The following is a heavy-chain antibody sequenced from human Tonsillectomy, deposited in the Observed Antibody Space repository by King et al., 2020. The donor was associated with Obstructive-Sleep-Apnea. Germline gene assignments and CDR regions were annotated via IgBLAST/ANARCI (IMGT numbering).Heavy chain of an antibody. CDR1: GFTFSSYA. Sequence: QLVESGGGLVQPGGSLRLSCAASGFTFSSYAMSWVRQAPGKGLEWVSAISGSGGGTYYACSVKGRFTISRDKSKNTLYLKMNSLRAEDTAVYYCAKASGYSSGWYDYWGQGTLVTVSS. CDR2: ISGSGGGT. J-gene: IGHJ4*02. D-gene: IGHD6-19*01. V-gene: IGHV3-23*04. CDR3: AKASGYSSGWYDY.